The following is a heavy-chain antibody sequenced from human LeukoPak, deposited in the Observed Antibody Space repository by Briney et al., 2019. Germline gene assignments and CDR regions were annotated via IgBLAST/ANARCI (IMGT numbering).Heavy chain of an antibody. Sequence: GGFLRLSCAASGFTFSSYAMHWVRQAPGKGLEWVAVISYDGRNKYYADSVKGRFTISRDNSKNTLYLQMNSLRAEDTAVYYCAKDWMGSFDYWGQGTLVTVSS. CDR1: GFTFSSYA. CDR3: AKDWMGSFDY. V-gene: IGHV3-30-3*01. CDR2: ISYDGRNK. D-gene: IGHD3-10*01. J-gene: IGHJ4*02.